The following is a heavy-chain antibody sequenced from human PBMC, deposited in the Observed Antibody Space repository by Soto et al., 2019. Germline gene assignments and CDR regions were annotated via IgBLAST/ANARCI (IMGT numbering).Heavy chain of an antibody. Sequence: PSETLSLTCSVSGASIRDGDYYWNWLRQPPGKGPEWIGIIDYTGGTHYNPTLTGPVSMSVDTSANQFSLKVNFVTAADSAVYYCARVGYGDYGRGYYFDFWGPGILVTVSS. CDR1: GASIRDGDYY. D-gene: IGHD4-17*01. CDR3: ARVGYGDYGRGYYFDF. CDR2: IDYTGGT. V-gene: IGHV4-30-4*01. J-gene: IGHJ4*02.